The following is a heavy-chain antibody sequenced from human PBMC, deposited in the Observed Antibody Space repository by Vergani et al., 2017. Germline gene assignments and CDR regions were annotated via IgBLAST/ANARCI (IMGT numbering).Heavy chain of an antibody. J-gene: IGHJ4*02. CDR2: INHSGST. D-gene: IGHD3-16*02. CDR3: ARVGFFVWGSYRGVGYFDY. CDR1: GGYFSGYY. V-gene: IGHV4-34*01. Sequence: QVQLQQWGAGLLKPSETLSLTCAVYGGYFSGYYWSWIRQPPGKGLEWIGEINHSGSTNYNPSLRSRVTISVDTSRHQFSLKLSSVTAADTAVYYCARVGFFVWGSYRGVGYFDYWGQGTLVTVSS.